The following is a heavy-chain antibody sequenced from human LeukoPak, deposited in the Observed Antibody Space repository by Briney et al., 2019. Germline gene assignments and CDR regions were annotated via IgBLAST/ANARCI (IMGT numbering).Heavy chain of an antibody. J-gene: IGHJ4*02. V-gene: IGHV1-24*01. D-gene: IGHD2-21*01. Sequence: ASVKVSCKVSGYSLTALSMHWVRQAPGKGLEWMGGFDPEVGKTMYAEKLDGRLTVTDDTSTDTVYMQLSSLRLEDTAVYYCATDMVGYCGDVTCYSEAYWGQGTLVTVSS. CDR2: FDPEVGKT. CDR3: ATDMVGYCGDVTCYSEAY. CDR1: GYSLTALS.